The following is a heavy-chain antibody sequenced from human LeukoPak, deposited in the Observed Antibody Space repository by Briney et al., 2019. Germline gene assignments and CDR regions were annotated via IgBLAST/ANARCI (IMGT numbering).Heavy chain of an antibody. CDR1: GGSISSYY. CDR2: IYYSGST. D-gene: IGHD6-6*01. V-gene: IGHV4-59*01. Sequence: SETLSLTCTVSGGSISSYYWSWIRQPPGKGLELIGYIYYSGSTNYNPSLKSRVTISIDTSKKQFSLKLSSVTAADTAVYYCAREYSTSSRGNGYDYWGQGTLVTVSS. J-gene: IGHJ4*02. CDR3: AREYSTSSRGNGYDY.